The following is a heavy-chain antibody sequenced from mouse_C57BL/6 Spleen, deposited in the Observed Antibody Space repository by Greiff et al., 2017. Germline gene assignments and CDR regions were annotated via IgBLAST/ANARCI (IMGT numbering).Heavy chain of an antibody. J-gene: IGHJ1*03. Sequence: QVQLQQSGPELVKPGASVKISCKASGYAFSSSWMNWVKQRPGKGLEWIGRIYPGDGDTNYNGKFKGKATLTADKSSSTAYMQLSSLTSEDSAVYFCAGGGAYDGYPYWYFGGWGTGTTVTVAS. V-gene: IGHV1-82*01. CDR1: GYAFSSSW. CDR3: AGGGAYDGYPYWYFGG. CDR2: IYPGDGDT. D-gene: IGHD2-3*01.